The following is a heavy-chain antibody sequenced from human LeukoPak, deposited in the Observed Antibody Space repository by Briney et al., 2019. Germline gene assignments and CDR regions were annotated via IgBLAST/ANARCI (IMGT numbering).Heavy chain of an antibody. CDR3: ARVLPIAAAALRGFDY. V-gene: IGHV1-8*02. D-gene: IGHD6-13*01. CDR2: MNPNSGNT. Sequence: ASVKVSCKASGYTFTSYGINWVRQATGQGLEWMGWMNPNSGNTGYAQKFQGRVTMTRNTSISTAYMELSSLRSEDTAVYYCARVLPIAAAALRGFDYWGQGTLVTVSS. J-gene: IGHJ4*02. CDR1: GYTFTSYG.